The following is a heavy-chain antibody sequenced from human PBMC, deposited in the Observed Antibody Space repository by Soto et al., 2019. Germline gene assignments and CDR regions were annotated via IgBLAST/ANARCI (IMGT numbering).Heavy chain of an antibody. D-gene: IGHD6-13*01. CDR2: ISSSGSTV. V-gene: IGHV3-48*02. Sequence: GESLSLSCAASGYTITTYSIHCVRQAPGKGLEWVSYISSSGSTVHYTDSVRGRFTISREKAENSLYLQMKGLRDEDTAVYYCARGSRWLDYWGQGTLVTVSS. CDR3: ARGSRWLDY. J-gene: IGHJ4*02. CDR1: GYTITTYS.